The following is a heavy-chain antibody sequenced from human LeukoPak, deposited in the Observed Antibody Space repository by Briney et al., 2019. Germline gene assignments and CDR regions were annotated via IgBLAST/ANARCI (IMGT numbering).Heavy chain of an antibody. CDR1: GYTFTSYA. CDR2: IIPIFGTA. Sequence: SVKVSCKASGYTFTSYAMNWVRQAPGQGLEWMGGIIPIFGTANYAQKFQGRVTITADESTSTAYMELSSLRSEDTAVYYCASVNYGVNSWGQGTLVTVSS. D-gene: IGHD4-17*01. J-gene: IGHJ4*02. V-gene: IGHV1-69*13. CDR3: ASVNYGVNS.